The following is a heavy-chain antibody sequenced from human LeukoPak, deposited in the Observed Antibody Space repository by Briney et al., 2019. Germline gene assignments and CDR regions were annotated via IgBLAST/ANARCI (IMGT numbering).Heavy chain of an antibody. J-gene: IGHJ6*03. D-gene: IGHD2/OR15-2a*01. CDR3: ARGEFGDYYYFYMDV. CDR1: GFTFSSYW. CDR2: INSDGSST. V-gene: IGHV3-74*01. Sequence: GGSLRLSCAASGFTFSSYWMHWVRHAPGKGLVWVSRINSDGSSTSYADSVKGRFTISRDNAKNTLYLQMNSLRAEDTATYYCARGEFGDYYYFYMDVWGKGTTVTVSS.